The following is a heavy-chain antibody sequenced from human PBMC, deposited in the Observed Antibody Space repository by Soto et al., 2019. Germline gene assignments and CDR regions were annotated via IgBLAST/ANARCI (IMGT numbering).Heavy chain of an antibody. D-gene: IGHD3-16*01. CDR3: AVAFGEE. V-gene: IGHV3-33*01. CDR1: GFSFSSYG. CDR2: IWYDGSKK. Sequence: QVQLVESGGGVVQPGRSLRLSCAASGFSFSSYGMLWVRQAPGKGLEWVARIWYDGSKKYYADSVEGRFTISRDNSKNTLYLQMNSLRAEDTAVYYCAVAFGEEWGQGTLVTVSS. J-gene: IGHJ4*02.